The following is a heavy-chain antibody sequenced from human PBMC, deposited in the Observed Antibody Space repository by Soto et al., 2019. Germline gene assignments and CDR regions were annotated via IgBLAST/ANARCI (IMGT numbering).Heavy chain of an antibody. V-gene: IGHV5-10-1*01. D-gene: IGHD3-10*01. CDR3: AGSGSYYNPSYYYYGMDV. CDR1: GYSFTSYW. Sequence: LGESLKISCKGSGYSFTSYWISWVRQMPGKGLEWMGRIDPSDSYTNYSPSFQGHVTISADKSISTAYLQWSSLKASDTAMYYCAGSGSYYNPSYYYYGMDVCGQGTTVTVS. CDR2: IDPSDSYT. J-gene: IGHJ6*02.